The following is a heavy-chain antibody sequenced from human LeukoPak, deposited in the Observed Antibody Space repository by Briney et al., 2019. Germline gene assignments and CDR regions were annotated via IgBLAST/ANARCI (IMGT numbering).Heavy chain of an antibody. J-gene: IGHJ6*03. V-gene: IGHV4-59*01. CDR2: IYYSGST. CDR1: GGSTSSYY. CDR3: ARDERSRYYYMDV. Sequence: SETLSLTCTVSGGSTSSYYWSWIRQPPGKGLEWIGYIYYSGSTKYNPSLKSRVTISVDTSKNQFSLKLSSVTAADTAVYYCARDERSRYYYMDVWGKGTTVTVSS.